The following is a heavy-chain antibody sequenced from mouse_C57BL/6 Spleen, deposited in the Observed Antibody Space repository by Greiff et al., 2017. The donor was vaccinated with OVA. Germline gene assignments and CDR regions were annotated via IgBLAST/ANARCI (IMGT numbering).Heavy chain of an antibody. D-gene: IGHD2-4*01. CDR3: ARWEDYDDAMDY. CDR2: INPGSGGT. CDR1: GYAFTNYL. V-gene: IGHV1-54*01. Sequence: VQLQQSGAELVRPGTSVKGSCKASGYAFTNYLIEWVKQRPGQGLEWIGVINPGSGGTNYNEKFKGKATLTADKSSSTAYMQLSSLTSEDSAVYFCARWEDYDDAMDYWGQGTSVTVSS. J-gene: IGHJ4*01.